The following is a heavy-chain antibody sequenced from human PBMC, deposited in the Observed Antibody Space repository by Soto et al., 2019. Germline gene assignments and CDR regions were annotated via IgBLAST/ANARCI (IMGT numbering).Heavy chain of an antibody. CDR1: GGSISSGDYY. CDR2: IYYSGST. CDR3: ARGQTGTTVHY. V-gene: IGHV4-30-4*01. Sequence: SETLSLTCTVSGGSISSGDYYWSWIRQPPGKGLEWIGYIYYSGSTYYNPSLKSRVTISVDTSKNQFSLKLSSVTAADTAVYYCARGQTGTTVHYWCQGTLVTVS. J-gene: IGHJ4*02. D-gene: IGHD1-7*01.